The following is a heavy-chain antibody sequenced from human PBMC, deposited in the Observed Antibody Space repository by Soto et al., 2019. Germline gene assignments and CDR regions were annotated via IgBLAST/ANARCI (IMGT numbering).Heavy chain of an antibody. CDR1: GGSISSGDYY. V-gene: IGHV4-61*08. J-gene: IGHJ6*02. CDR3: ARDLDDYGDYWYGMDV. D-gene: IGHD4-17*01. CDR2: IYYSGST. Sequence: SETLSLTCTVSGGSISSGDYYWSWIRQPPGKGLEWIGYIYYSGSTNYNPSLKSRVTISVDTSKNQFSLKLSSVTAADTAVYYCARDLDDYGDYWYGMDVWGQGTTVTVSS.